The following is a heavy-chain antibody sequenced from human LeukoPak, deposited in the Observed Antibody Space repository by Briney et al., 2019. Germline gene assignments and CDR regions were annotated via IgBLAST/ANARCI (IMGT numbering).Heavy chain of an antibody. CDR1: GFTFSTSG. Sequence: GGSLRLSCATSGFTFSTSGMHWVRQAPGKGLEWVAFIRYDGSNKYHADSVKGRFTVSRDNSKNTLFLQMSSLRDEDTAVYYCASFGGTSEWGQGTLVTVSS. D-gene: IGHD3-3*01. V-gene: IGHV3-30*02. CDR2: IRYDGSNK. CDR3: ASFGGTSE. J-gene: IGHJ4*02.